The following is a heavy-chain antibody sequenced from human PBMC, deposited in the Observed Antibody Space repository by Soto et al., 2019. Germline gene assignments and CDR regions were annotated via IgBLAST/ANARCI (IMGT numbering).Heavy chain of an antibody. J-gene: IGHJ4*02. Sequence: QVQLVQSGAEVKKPGASVKVSCKASGYTCTNSGFSWVRQAPGQGLRWVGWMRDNNGDTHYAQRLQGRVTMTTDTAPSPAFRELRSLRSDDTAVDYCAVDLGYSAFDAQYWGQGTMITVSS. CDR1: GYTCTNSG. V-gene: IGHV1-18*01. CDR3: AVDLGYSAFDAQY. D-gene: IGHD4-4*01. CDR2: MRDNNGDT.